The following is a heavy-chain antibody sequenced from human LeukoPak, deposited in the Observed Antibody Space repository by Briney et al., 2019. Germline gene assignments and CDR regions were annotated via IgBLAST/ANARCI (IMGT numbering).Heavy chain of an antibody. CDR2: IYHSGST. D-gene: IGHD3-10*01. V-gene: IGHV4-38-2*02. Sequence: PSETLSLTCTVSGYSISSGYYWGWIRQPPGKGLEWIGSIYHSGSTYYNPSLKSRVTISVDTSKNQFSLKLSSVTAADTAVYYCARKKGPGGWFDPRGQGTLVTVSS. J-gene: IGHJ5*02. CDR3: ARKKGPGGWFDP. CDR1: GYSISSGYY.